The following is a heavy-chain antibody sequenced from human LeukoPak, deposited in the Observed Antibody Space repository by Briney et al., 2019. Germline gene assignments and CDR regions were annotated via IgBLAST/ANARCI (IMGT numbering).Heavy chain of an antibody. CDR3: AKDVGTYQSSIFDY. V-gene: IGHV3-21*04. Sequence: GGSLRLSCAASGFTFSSYSMNWVRQAPGKGLEWVSSISSSSSYIYYADSVKGRFTISRDNSKNTLYLQMNSLRAEDTAVYYCAKDVGTYQSSIFDYWGQGTLVTVSS. D-gene: IGHD1-14*01. J-gene: IGHJ4*02. CDR2: ISSSSSYI. CDR1: GFTFSSYS.